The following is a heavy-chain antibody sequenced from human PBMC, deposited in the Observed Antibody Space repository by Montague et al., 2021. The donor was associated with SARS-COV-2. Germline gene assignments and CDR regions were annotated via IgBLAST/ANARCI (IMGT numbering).Heavy chain of an antibody. CDR1: GGSISSSSYY. D-gene: IGHD2-15*01. CDR2: IYYSGST. V-gene: IGHV4-39*01. J-gene: IGHJ5*02. CDR3: VRVEPIVVVVAAARGWFDH. Sequence: SETLSLTCTVSGGSISSSSYYWGWIRQPPGKGLEWIGSIYYSGSTYYNPSLKSRVTICVDTSKNQFSLKLSSVTAADTAVYYCVRVEPIVVVVAAARGWFDHWGQGTLVTVSS.